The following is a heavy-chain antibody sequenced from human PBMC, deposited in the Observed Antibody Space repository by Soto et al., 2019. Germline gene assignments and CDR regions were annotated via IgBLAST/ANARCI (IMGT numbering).Heavy chain of an antibody. CDR2: INSDGSST. Sequence: GGSLRLSCAASGFTFSSYWMHWVRQAPGKGLVWVSRINSDGSSTSYADSVKGRFTISRDNAKNTLYLQMNSLRAEDTAVYYCARSYSGSGENYYYYMDVWGKGTTVTVSS. CDR3: ARSYSGSGENYYYYMDV. D-gene: IGHD1-26*01. CDR1: GFTFSSYW. V-gene: IGHV3-74*01. J-gene: IGHJ6*03.